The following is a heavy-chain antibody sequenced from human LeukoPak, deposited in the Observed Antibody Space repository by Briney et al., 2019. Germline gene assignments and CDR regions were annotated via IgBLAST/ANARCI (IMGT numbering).Heavy chain of an antibody. CDR2: ISYDGSKK. Sequence: GGSLRLSCAASGFTFSSYAMHWVRQAPGKGLEWVAVISYDGSKKYYADSVKGRFTISRDNSKNTLYLQMNSPRAEDTAVYYCARGTYYDSSGYFDYWGQGTLVTVSS. D-gene: IGHD3-22*01. CDR1: GFTFSSYA. J-gene: IGHJ4*02. V-gene: IGHV3-30*04. CDR3: ARGTYYDSSGYFDY.